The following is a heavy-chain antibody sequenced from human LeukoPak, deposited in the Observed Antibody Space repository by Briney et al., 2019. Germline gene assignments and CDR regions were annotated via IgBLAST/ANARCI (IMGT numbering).Heavy chain of an antibody. J-gene: IGHJ4*02. CDR3: VKDLRGNYTFDY. CDR1: RFTFSNFN. V-gene: IGHV3-64D*06. D-gene: IGHD5-24*01. Sequence: GGSLRLSCSASRFTFSNFNMHWVRQAPGKGLQFVSGITSDGGSIDYADSVRGRFTISRDDSKNTLYLQMSSLRGEDTALYYCVKDLRGNYTFDYWGQGTLVTVSS. CDR2: ITSDGGSI.